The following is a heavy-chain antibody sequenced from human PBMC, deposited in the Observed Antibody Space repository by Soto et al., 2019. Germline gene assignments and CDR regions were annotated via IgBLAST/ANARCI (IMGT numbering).Heavy chain of an antibody. J-gene: IGHJ6*02. CDR3: AEGRGYCSSTSCYDYYYYGMDV. D-gene: IGHD2-2*01. CDR2: IIPIFGTA. V-gene: IGHV1-69*01. Sequence: QVQLVQSGAEVKKPGSSVKVSCKASGGTFSSYAISWVRQAPGQGLEWMEGIIPIFGTANYAQKFQGRVTITADESTSTAYMELSSLRSEDTAVYYCAEGRGYCSSTSCYDYYYYGMDVWGQGTTVTVSS. CDR1: GGTFSSYA.